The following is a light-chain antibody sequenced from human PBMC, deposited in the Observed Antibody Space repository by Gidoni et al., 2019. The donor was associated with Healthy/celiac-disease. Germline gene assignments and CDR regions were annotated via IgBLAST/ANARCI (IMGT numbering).Light chain of an antibody. CDR2: AAS. Sequence: AIRITQSPSSLSASTGDRVTITCRASQGISSYLAWYQQKPGKAPKLLIYAASTLQSGVPSRFSGSGSGTDFTLTLSCLQSEDFATYYCQQYYSYPMYTFGQGTKLEIK. CDR3: QQYYSYPMYT. CDR1: QGISSY. J-gene: IGKJ2*01. V-gene: IGKV1-8*01.